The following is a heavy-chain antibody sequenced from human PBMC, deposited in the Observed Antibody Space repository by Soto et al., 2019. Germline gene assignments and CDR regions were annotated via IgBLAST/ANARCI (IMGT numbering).Heavy chain of an antibody. CDR3: ARLMGTSFDL. D-gene: IGHD2-8*01. CDR1: GFNFNDHY. CDR2: ARNKVNSYII. Sequence: PVGSLRLSCVASGFNFNDHYMDWVRQAPGKGLEWVGRARNKVNSYIIAYAASVQGRFTISRDDSKSSLSLQMNSLKTEDTAVYFCARLMGTSFDLWGQGTLVTVSS. J-gene: IGHJ4*02. V-gene: IGHV3-72*01.